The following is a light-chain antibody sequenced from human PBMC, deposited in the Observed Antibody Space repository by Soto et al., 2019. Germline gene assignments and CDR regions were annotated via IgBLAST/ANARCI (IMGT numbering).Light chain of an antibody. Sequence: EIVLTQSPGTLTLSPGERATLSCRASQSVSSTYLAWYQQNPGQAPRLLIYGASSRATGIPDRFSGSGSATDFTLTISRLEPEDFAVYYCQHYGSSRTFGQGTKVEIK. V-gene: IGKV3-20*01. J-gene: IGKJ1*01. CDR3: QHYGSSRT. CDR1: QSVSSTY. CDR2: GAS.